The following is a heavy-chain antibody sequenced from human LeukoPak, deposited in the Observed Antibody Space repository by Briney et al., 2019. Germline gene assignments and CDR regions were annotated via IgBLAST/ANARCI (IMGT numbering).Heavy chain of an antibody. CDR1: GGSISSSSYY. D-gene: IGHD5-24*01. CDR3: ASQFRDGYMSTHRGIDI. Sequence: SETLSLTCTVSGGSISSSSYYWGWIRQPPGKGLEWIGSIYYSGSTYYNPSLKSRVTISVDTSKNQFSLKLSSVTAADTAVYYCASQFRDGYMSTHRGIDIWGQGTMVTVSS. V-gene: IGHV4-39*01. J-gene: IGHJ3*02. CDR2: IYYSGST.